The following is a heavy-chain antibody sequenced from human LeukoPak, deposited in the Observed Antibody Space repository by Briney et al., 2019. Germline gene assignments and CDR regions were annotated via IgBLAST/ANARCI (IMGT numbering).Heavy chain of an antibody. V-gene: IGHV1-2*02. CDR1: GYTFTGYY. J-gene: IGHJ5*02. CDR2: INPNSGGT. D-gene: IGHD3-22*01. Sequence: ASVKVSCKASGYTFTGYYMHWVRQAPGQGLEWMGWINPNSGGTNYAQKFQGRVTMTRDTSISTAYMELSRLRSDDTAVYYCARVTPYYDSSGYYFGWFDPWGQGTLVTVSS. CDR3: ARVTPYYDSSGYYFGWFDP.